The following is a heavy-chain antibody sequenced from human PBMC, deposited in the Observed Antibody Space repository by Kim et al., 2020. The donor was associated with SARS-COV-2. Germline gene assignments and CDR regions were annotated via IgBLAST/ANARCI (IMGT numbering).Heavy chain of an antibody. CDR2: IYHSGST. J-gene: IGHJ4*01. V-gene: IGHV4-38-2*02. CDR3: AREARYFALLLDYFYY. Sequence: SETLSLTCTVSGYSISSGYYWGWIRQPPGKGLEWIGSIYHSGSTYYNPSLKSRVTISVDTSKNQFSLKLSSVTAADTAVDYLAREARYFALLLDYFYYWG. D-gene: IGHD3-9*01. CDR1: GYSISSGYY.